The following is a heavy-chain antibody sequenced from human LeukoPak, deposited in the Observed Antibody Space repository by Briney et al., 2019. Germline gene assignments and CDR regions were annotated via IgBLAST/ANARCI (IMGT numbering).Heavy chain of an antibody. V-gene: IGHV1-69*13. J-gene: IGHJ4*02. CDR3: ARGEVPPHYFDY. CDR2: IIPIFGTA. Sequence: GASVKVSCKASGGTFSSYAISWVRQAPGQGLEWMGGIIPIFGTANYAQKFQGRVTITADESTSTAYMELSSLRSEDTAVYHCARGEVPPHYFDYWGQGTLVTVSS. CDR1: GGTFSSYA.